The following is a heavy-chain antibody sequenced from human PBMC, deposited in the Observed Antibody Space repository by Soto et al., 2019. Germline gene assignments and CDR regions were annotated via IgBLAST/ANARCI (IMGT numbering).Heavy chain of an antibody. J-gene: IGHJ3*02. D-gene: IGHD3-22*01. CDR1: GGSISSGDYY. CDR3: ASDGDTGYYDSSGSKNAFDI. CDR2: IYYSGST. V-gene: IGHV4-30-4*01. Sequence: SETLSLTCTVSGGSISSGDYYWSWIRQPPGKGLEWIGYIYYSGSTYYNPSLKSRVTISVDTSKNQFSLKLSSVTAADTAVYYCASDGDTGYYDSSGSKNAFDIWGQGTMVTVSS.